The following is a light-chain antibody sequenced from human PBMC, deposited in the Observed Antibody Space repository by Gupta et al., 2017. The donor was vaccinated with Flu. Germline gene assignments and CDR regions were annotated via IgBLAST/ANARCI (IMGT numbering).Light chain of an antibody. Sequence: QSVLTQPPSASAAPGQRVTISCSGSSSNIGSNTVNWYQHHPGTTPKHLIYCNNKRRSGGPDRFSGSNSGASTALAISSLQAEEEADYYYGSSDAVLDGFFVFGTGTKLTVL. CDR3: GSSDAVLDGFFV. CDR2: CNN. CDR1: SSNIGSNT. V-gene: IGLV1-44*01. J-gene: IGLJ1*01.